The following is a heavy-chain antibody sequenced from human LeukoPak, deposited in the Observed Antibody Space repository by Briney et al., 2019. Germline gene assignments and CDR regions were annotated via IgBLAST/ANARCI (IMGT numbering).Heavy chain of an antibody. CDR1: GGPFSGYY. Sequence: SETLSLTCAVYGGPFSGYYWSWIRQPPGKGLEWIGEINHSGSTNYNPSLKSRVTISVDTSKNQFSLKLSSVTAADTAVYYCARGDGASYDFWSGYYPNWFDPWGQGTLVTVSS. CDR3: ARGDGASYDFWSGYYPNWFDP. V-gene: IGHV4-34*01. CDR2: INHSGST. J-gene: IGHJ5*02. D-gene: IGHD3-3*01.